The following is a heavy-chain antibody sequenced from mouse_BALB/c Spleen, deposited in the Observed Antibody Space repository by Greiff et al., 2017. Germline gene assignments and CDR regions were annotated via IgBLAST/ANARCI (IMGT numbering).Heavy chain of an antibody. D-gene: IGHD1-1*01. J-gene: IGHJ3*01. Sequence: EVKLQESGAELVKPGASVKLSCTASGFNIKDTYMHWVKQRPEQGLGWIGRIDPANGNTKYDPKFQGKATIIADTSSNTAYLQLSSLTSEDTAVYYCARSITTVVATDYWGQGTLVTVSA. CDR3: ARSITTVVATDY. V-gene: IGHV14-3*02. CDR2: IDPANGNT. CDR1: GFNIKDTY.